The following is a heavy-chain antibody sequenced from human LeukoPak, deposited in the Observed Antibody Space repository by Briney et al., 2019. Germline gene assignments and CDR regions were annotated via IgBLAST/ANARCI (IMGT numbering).Heavy chain of an antibody. CDR1: EFTFSSYR. J-gene: IGHJ6*03. D-gene: IGHD2/OR15-2a*01. V-gene: IGHV3-7*01. CDR3: TRYFSYYMDV. Sequence: PGGSLRLSCAVSEFTFSSYRMSWVRQAPGKGLEWVANINQDGSEKFYMDSVKGRFTISRDNAKNSLCLQMNSLRVEDAATYYCTRYFSYYMDVWGKGTTVTVSS. CDR2: INQDGSEK.